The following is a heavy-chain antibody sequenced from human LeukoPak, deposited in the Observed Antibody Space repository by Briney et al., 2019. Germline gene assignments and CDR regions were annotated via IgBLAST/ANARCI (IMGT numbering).Heavy chain of an antibody. Sequence: GASVKVSCKASGGTFSSYAISWVRQAPGQGLEWMGGIIPIFGTANYAQKFQGRVTITADESTSTAYMELSRLRSEDTAVYYCARVGEVYQLLLGSFDYWGQGTLVTVSS. CDR3: ARVGEVYQLLLGSFDY. CDR2: IIPIFGTA. J-gene: IGHJ4*02. CDR1: GGTFSSYA. V-gene: IGHV1-69*01. D-gene: IGHD2-2*01.